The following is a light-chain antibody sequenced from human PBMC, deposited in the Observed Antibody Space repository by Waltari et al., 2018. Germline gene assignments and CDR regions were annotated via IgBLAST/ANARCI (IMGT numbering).Light chain of an antibody. CDR3: QQRSNWLT. V-gene: IGKV3-11*01. CDR1: QRVSSY. J-gene: IGKJ4*01. Sequence: EIVLTQSPATLSLSPGERATLTCRSSQRVSSYLAWYQQKPGQAPRLLIYDASNRATGIPARFSGSGYGTDFTLTISSLEPEDFAVYYCQQRSNWLTFGGGT. CDR2: DAS.